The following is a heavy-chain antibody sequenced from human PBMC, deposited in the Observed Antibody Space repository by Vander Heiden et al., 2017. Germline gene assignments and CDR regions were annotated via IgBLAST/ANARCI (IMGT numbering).Heavy chain of an antibody. CDR1: GYTSTGYY. CDR3: AREALAATDSAEYFQH. J-gene: IGHJ1*01. CDR2: INPNSGGT. V-gene: IGHV1-2*02. Sequence: QVQLVQSGAEVKKPGASVKVSCKASGYTSTGYYMHWVRQAPGQGLEWMGWINPNSGGTNYAQKFQGRVTMTRDTSISTAYMELSRLRSDDTAVYYCAREALAATDSAEYFQHWGQGTLVTVSS. D-gene: IGHD2-15*01.